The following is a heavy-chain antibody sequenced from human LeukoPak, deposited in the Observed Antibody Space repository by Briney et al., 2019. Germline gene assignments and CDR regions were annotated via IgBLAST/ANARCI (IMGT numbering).Heavy chain of an antibody. CDR1: GFSFSKYA. Sequence: GGPLRLSCAASGFSFSKYAMHWVRQAPGKGLEWVAVISFDETKKYYADSVKGRFTISRDNSNNTLFLQMNSPKTEDTAVYFCARMKVIKGASLDYWGQGSLVTVSS. CDR2: ISFDETKK. CDR3: ARMKVIKGASLDY. D-gene: IGHD2/OR15-2a*01. V-gene: IGHV3-30-3*01. J-gene: IGHJ4*02.